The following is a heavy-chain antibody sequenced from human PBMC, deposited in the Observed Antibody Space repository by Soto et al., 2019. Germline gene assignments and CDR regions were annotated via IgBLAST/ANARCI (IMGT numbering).Heavy chain of an antibody. J-gene: IGHJ5*02. Sequence: SGPTLVKPTQTLTLTCTFSGFSLSTSGVGVGWIRQPPGKALEWLALIYWNDDKRYSPSLKSRLTITKDTSKNQVVLTMTNMDPVDTATYYCAHRPYDFWSGYPTNWFDPWGQGTLVTVSS. CDR1: GFSLSTSGVG. CDR2: IYWNDDK. V-gene: IGHV2-5*01. D-gene: IGHD3-3*01. CDR3: AHRPYDFWSGYPTNWFDP.